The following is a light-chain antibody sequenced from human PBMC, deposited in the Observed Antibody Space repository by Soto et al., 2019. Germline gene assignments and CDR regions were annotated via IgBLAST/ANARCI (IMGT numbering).Light chain of an antibody. Sequence: EIVLTQSPATLSLSPGERATLSCTASQSVSSFLAWYQHKPGQAPRLLIYDASNRATGIPARFSGSGSGTAFTLPISSLLPQDFSVYYCQHRSNWPRLTFGGGTKVEI. CDR2: DAS. CDR3: QHRSNWPRLT. V-gene: IGKV3-11*01. CDR1: QSVSSF. J-gene: IGKJ4*01.